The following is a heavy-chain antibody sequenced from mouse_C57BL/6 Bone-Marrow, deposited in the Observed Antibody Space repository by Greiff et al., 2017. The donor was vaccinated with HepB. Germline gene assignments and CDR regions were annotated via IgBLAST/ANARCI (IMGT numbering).Heavy chain of an antibody. CDR2: INPSNGGT. V-gene: IGHV1-53*01. J-gene: IGHJ2*01. CDR1: GYTFTSYW. D-gene: IGHD1-1*01. CDR3: ARCLYYGSSSLDY. Sequence: VQLQQSGTELVKPGASVKLSCKASGYTFTSYWMHWVKQRPGQGLEWIGNINPSNGGTNYNEKFKSKATLTVDKSSSTAYMQLSSLTSEDSAVYYCARCLYYGSSSLDYWGQGTTLTVSS.